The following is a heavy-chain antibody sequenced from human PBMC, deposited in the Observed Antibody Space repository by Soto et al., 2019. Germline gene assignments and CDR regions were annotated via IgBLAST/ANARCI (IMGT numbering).Heavy chain of an antibody. D-gene: IGHD2-8*01. Sequence: PVGSLRLSCVVSGISFDDYAMHWVRQVPGKGLEWVSGINWDSGDIGYADSVKGRFTISRDNAKNSLYLQMNSLKTEDTALYYCAKDTAPGFYDANGHLDYWGQGIPVTVSS. J-gene: IGHJ4*02. CDR1: GISFDDYA. CDR2: INWDSGDI. V-gene: IGHV3-9*01. CDR3: AKDTAPGFYDANGHLDY.